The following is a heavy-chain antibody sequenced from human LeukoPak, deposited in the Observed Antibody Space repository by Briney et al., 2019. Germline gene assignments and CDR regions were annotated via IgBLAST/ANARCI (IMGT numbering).Heavy chain of an antibody. J-gene: IGHJ5*02. Sequence: GGSLKLSCAASGFTFSDSAIHWVRQASGKGLEWVGRIRDKGYGHATAYAASVKGWFTLSRDDSKNTAYLQMNSLKTEDTALYYCTTPNEGNWFDPWGQGTLVTVSS. CDR2: IRDKGYGHAT. CDR1: GFTFSDSA. CDR3: TTPNEGNWFDP. V-gene: IGHV3-73*01. D-gene: IGHD2-8*01.